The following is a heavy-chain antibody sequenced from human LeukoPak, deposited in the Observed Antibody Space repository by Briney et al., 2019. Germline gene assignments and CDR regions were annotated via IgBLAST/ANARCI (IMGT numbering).Heavy chain of an antibody. Sequence: SVKVSCKASGGTFSSYAINWVRQAPGQGLEWMGGIIPIFGTANYAQKFQGRVTITTDESTSTAYMELSSLRSEDTAVYYCARNEYSSGWYSDYWGQGTLVTVSS. V-gene: IGHV1-69*05. CDR3: ARNEYSSGWYSDY. J-gene: IGHJ4*02. CDR1: GGTFSSYA. CDR2: IIPIFGTA. D-gene: IGHD6-19*01.